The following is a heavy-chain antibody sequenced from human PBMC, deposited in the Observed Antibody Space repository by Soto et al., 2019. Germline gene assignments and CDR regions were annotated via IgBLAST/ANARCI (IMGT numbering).Heavy chain of an antibody. CDR2: IYYSGTT. J-gene: IGHJ4*02. V-gene: IGHV4-59*08. CDR3: ARRYDPGFAY. CDR1: GGSISNYY. Sequence: QVQLQESGPGLVKPSETLSLTCTVSGGSISNYYWSWIRQPPGKGLEWIGYIYYSGTTNYNPSLKSRVTISVDTSKNQFSLKLSSVTAADTAGYYCARRYDPGFAYWGQGTLVTVSS. D-gene: IGHD5-12*01.